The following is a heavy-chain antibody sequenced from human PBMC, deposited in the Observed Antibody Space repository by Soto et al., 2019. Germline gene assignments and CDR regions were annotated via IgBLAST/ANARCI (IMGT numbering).Heavy chain of an antibody. CDR2: ISAYNGNT. J-gene: IGHJ5*02. CDR3: ARDSGRASPNH. Sequence: QVQLVQSGAEVKKPGASVKVSCKASGYTFTSYGISWVRQAHGQGLEWMGWISAYNGNTNYAQKLQGRVTMTTDPSTSTAYMELRSLSSDDTAVYYCARDSGRASPNHWGQGTLVTFSS. CDR1: GYTFTSYG. D-gene: IGHD1-26*01. V-gene: IGHV1-18*01.